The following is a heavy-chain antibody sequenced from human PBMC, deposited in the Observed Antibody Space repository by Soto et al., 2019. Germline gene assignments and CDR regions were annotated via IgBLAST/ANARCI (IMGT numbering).Heavy chain of an antibody. Sequence: QVHLDQSGGGVVQPGRSLRLSCVASGFTFSTDAMHWVRQAPGKGLEWVSAISPDGNKKDYEDSVKGRFTFSRDNSKNAFYRQMNSLTAEDTAVYYCAKDWSVDEGSGDFSDYFEYWGQGTLVTVSA. D-gene: IGHD3-22*01. CDR2: ISPDGNKK. J-gene: IGHJ4*02. CDR1: GFTFSTDA. V-gene: IGHV3-30-3*01. CDR3: AKDWSVDEGSGDFSDYFEY.